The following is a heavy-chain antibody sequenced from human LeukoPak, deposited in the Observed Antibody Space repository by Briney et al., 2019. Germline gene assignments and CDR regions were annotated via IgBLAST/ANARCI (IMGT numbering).Heavy chain of an antibody. J-gene: IGHJ6*03. Sequence: PSETLSLTCTVSGGSISSSYWTWIRQPPGKGLEWIGYIYTSGSTDHNPSLKSRVTISVDTSKNQFSLKLTSVTAADTAMYYCARQIAAPGNYYYYMDVWGKGTTVTVSS. CDR3: ARQIAAPGNYYYYMDV. CDR1: GGSISSSY. CDR2: IYTSGST. D-gene: IGHD6-13*01. V-gene: IGHV4-4*09.